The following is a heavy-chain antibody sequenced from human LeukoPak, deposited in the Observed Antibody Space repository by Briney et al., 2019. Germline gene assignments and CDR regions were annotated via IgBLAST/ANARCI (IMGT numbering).Heavy chain of an antibody. CDR2: ISRSGSTI. CDR3: AREGIAVAGTGFFDY. Sequence: GGSLRLPCAASGFTFSNSYMTWIRQAPGKGLEWVSHISRSGSTIYYADSVKGRFTISRDNAKNSLYLEMNSLRAEDTAVYYCAREGIAVAGTGFFDYWGQGTLVTVSS. D-gene: IGHD6-19*01. CDR1: GFTFSNSY. J-gene: IGHJ4*02. V-gene: IGHV3-11*04.